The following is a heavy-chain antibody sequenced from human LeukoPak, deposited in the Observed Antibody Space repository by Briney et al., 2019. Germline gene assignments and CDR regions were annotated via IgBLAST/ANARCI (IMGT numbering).Heavy chain of an antibody. CDR1: GXSISSHY. CDR2: IYYSGST. V-gene: IGHV4-59*11. CDR3: ATMVQGVHTYFGS. D-gene: IGHD3-10*01. Sequence: PSETLSLTCTVSGXSISSHYRSWIRQPPGKGLEWIGYIYYSGSTNYNPSLKSRVTISVDTSKNQFSLKLRSVTAADTAVYYCATMVQGVHTYFGSWGQGNLVAVSS. J-gene: IGHJ4*02.